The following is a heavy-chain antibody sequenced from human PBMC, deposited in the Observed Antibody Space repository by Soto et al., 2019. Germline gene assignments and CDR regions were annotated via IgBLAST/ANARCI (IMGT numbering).Heavy chain of an antibody. D-gene: IGHD4-17*01. CDR3: ARGEMTDFHY. CDR2: INPNTGGT. J-gene: IGHJ4*02. V-gene: IGHV1-2*04. CDR1: GYNFIGYY. Sequence: ALVKVSCKAAGYNFIGYYIHWVRQAPGQGREWMGWINPNTGGTNYAQKFQGWVTMTRETSIGTAYLELTRLKSDDTAVYYCARGEMTDFHYWGQGTLVTVSS.